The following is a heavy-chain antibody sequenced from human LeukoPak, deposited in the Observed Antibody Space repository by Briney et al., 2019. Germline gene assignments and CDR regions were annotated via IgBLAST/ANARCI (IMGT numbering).Heavy chain of an antibody. D-gene: IGHD4-23*01. CDR2: IKQDGSEK. Sequence: GGSLRLSCAASGFTFSSYWMSWVRQAPGKGLEWVANIKQDGSEKYYVDSVKGRFTIFRDNAKNSLYLQMNSLRAEDTAVYYCAREWYDYGGNSGDAYGYWGQGTLVTVSS. V-gene: IGHV3-7*01. CDR3: AREWYDYGGNSGDAYGY. CDR1: GFTFSSYW. J-gene: IGHJ4*02.